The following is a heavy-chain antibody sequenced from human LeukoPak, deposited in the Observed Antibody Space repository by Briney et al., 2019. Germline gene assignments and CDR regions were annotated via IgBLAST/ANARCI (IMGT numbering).Heavy chain of an antibody. CDR3: AKGQDDSSGYYYYYYGMDV. CDR1: GFTFNIYG. J-gene: IGHJ6*02. Sequence: GGSLRLSCAASGFTFNIYGIHWVRQAPGKGLEWLAYISPEGSNQYYADSVKGRFTISRDNSKNILYLQMNSLRAEDTAVYYCAKGQDDSSGYYYYYYGMDVWGQGTTVTVSS. CDR2: ISPEGSNQ. V-gene: IGHV3-30*02. D-gene: IGHD3-22*01.